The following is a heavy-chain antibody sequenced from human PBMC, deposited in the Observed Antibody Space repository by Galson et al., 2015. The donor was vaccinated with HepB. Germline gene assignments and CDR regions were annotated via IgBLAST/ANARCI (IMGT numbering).Heavy chain of an antibody. J-gene: IGHJ4*02. V-gene: IGHV3-23*01. CDR1: GLTFSSYA. D-gene: IGHD2-21*01. CDR3: AKDPYGDITASFSC. Sequence: SLRLSCAASGLTFSSYAMSWVRQAPGKGLEWDSTISSTGATTSYADSVKGRFTVSRDNSKNTLYLQMNSLRAEDTAVYYCAKDPYGDITASFSCWGRGTLVTVSS. CDR2: ISSTGATT.